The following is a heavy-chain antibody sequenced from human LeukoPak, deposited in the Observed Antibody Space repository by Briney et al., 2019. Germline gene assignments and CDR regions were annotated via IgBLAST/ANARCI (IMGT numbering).Heavy chain of an antibody. CDR3: ARIYCSSASCAMNYYNYHMDV. D-gene: IGHD2-2*01. Sequence: GESLKISCKGSGYSFTSYWIGWVRQMPGKGLEWMGIIYPGDNDTRYSPSFQGQVTISADRSISTAYLQWSRLKASDTAVYYCARIYCSSASCAMNYYNYHMDVWGKGTTVTVSS. V-gene: IGHV5-51*01. CDR2: IYPGDNDT. CDR1: GYSFTSYW. J-gene: IGHJ6*03.